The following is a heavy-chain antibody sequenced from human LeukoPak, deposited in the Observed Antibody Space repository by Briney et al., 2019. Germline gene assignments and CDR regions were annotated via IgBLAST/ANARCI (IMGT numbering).Heavy chain of an antibody. V-gene: IGHV3-7*01. CDR1: GFTFSTYW. CDR3: AREIGGIAVAGLFDY. D-gene: IGHD6-19*01. J-gene: IGHJ4*02. Sequence: PGGSLRLFRAASGFTFSTYWMSWVRQAPGKGLEWVANIKQDSSEKYYVDSVKGRFTISRDNAKNSLYLQMNSLRAEDTAVYYCAREIGGIAVAGLFDYWGQGTLVTVSS. CDR2: IKQDSSEK.